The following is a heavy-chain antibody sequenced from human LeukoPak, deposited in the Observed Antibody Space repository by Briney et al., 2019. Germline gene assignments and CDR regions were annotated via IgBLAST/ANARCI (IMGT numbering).Heavy chain of an antibody. V-gene: IGHV4-59*01. J-gene: IGHJ4*02. CDR2: IYYSGST. CDR3: ARDTYYYDSSGYYRLDY. D-gene: IGHD3-22*01. CDR1: GGSISSYY. Sequence: SETLSLTCTVSGGSISSYYWSWIRQPPGKGLEWIGYIYYSGSTNYNPSLKSRVTISVDTSKNQFSLKLRSVTAADTAVYYCARDTYYYDSSGYYRLDYWGQGTLVTVSS.